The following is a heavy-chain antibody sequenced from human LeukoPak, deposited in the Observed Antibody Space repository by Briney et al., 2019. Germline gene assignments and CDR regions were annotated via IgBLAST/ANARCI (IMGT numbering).Heavy chain of an antibody. CDR3: ARGSLGTIAVAGTLDY. CDR2: IYGGGTT. J-gene: IGHJ4*02. V-gene: IGHV3-53*01. D-gene: IGHD6-19*01. CDR1: GFTVSSHY. Sequence: GGSLRLSCAASGFTVSSHYMSWVRQAPGKGLEWVSLIYGGGTTYYADSVKGRFTISRDNSKNTLYLQMNSLRAEDTAVYYCARGSLGTIAVAGTLDYWGQGILVTVSS.